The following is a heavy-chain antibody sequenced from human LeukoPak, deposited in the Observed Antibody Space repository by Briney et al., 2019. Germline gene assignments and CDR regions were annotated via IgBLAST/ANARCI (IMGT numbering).Heavy chain of an antibody. J-gene: IGHJ4*02. D-gene: IGHD2-2*01. V-gene: IGHV3-23*01. CDR2: ISGSGGST. CDR1: GFTFSNYA. Sequence: GGSLRLSCAASGFTFSNYAMSWVRQAPGKGLEWVSAISGSGGSTYYSDSVKGRSTISRDNSKNTLYLQMHSLRAEDTAVYYCSCYDDYWGQGTLVTVSS. CDR3: SCYDDY.